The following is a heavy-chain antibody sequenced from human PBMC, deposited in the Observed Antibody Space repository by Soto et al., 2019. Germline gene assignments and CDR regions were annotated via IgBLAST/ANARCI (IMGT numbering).Heavy chain of an antibody. CDR2: INHSGST. V-gene: IGHV4-34*01. Sequence: SETLSLTCAVYGGSFSGYYWSWIRQPPGKGLEWIGEINHSGSTNYNPSLKSRVTISVDTSKNQFSLKLSSVTAADTAVYYCARGAKYGSGSYYRPAPWYWGQGTLVTVSS. D-gene: IGHD3-10*01. CDR3: ARGAKYGSGSYYRPAPWY. CDR1: GGSFSGYY. J-gene: IGHJ4*02.